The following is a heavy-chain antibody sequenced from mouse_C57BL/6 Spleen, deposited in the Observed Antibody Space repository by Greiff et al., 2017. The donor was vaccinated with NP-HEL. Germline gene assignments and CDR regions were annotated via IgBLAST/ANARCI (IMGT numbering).Heavy chain of an antibody. D-gene: IGHD2-12*01. CDR2: IYPGDGDT. V-gene: IGHV1-80*01. J-gene: IGHJ3*01. Sequence: VKLQESGAELVKPGASVKLSCKASGYAFSSYWMNWVKQRPGKGLEWIGQIYPGDGDTNYNGKFKGKATLTADKSSSTAYMQLSSLTSEDAVVYFCARKGYYSLFAYWGQGTLVTVSA. CDR3: ARKGYYSLFAY. CDR1: GYAFSSYW.